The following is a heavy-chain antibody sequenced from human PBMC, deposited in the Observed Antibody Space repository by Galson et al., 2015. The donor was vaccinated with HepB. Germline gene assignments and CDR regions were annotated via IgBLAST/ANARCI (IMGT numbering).Heavy chain of an antibody. J-gene: IGHJ6*02. CDR2: IKEDGSEK. D-gene: IGHD3-10*01. CDR3: ARVKRGEWYSFYYYGMDV. CDR1: EFILSMYW. V-gene: IGHV3-7*05. Sequence: SLRLSCAASEFILSMYWMNWVRQAPGKGLEWVSNIKEDGSEKNYVDSVKGRFTIARDNAKNSLYLQMNSLRAEDTAVYYCARVKRGEWYSFYYYGMDVWAEGPRSPSP.